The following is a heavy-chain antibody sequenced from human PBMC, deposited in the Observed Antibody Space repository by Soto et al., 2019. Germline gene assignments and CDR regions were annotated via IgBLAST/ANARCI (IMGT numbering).Heavy chain of an antibody. CDR3: ARLIAVAGISDGMDV. J-gene: IGHJ6*02. CDR2: ISSSGSTI. V-gene: IGHV3-48*03. D-gene: IGHD6-19*01. Sequence: EVQLVESGGGLVQPGGSLRLSCAASGFTFSSYEMNWVHQAPGKGLEWVSYISSSGSTIYYADSVKGRFTISRDNAKNSLYLQMNSLRAEDTAVYYCARLIAVAGISDGMDVWGQGTTVTVSS. CDR1: GFTFSSYE.